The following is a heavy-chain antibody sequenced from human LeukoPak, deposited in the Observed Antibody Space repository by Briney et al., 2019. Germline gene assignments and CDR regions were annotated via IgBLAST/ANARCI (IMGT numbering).Heavy chain of an antibody. D-gene: IGHD3-3*01. Sequence: GGSLRLSCAASGFTFSDYYMSWIRQAPGKGLEWVSYISSSGSTIYYAASVKGRFTISRDNAKNSLYLQMNSLRAEDTAVYYCARVRGYDFWSGYFDYWGQGTLVTVSS. CDR1: GFTFSDYY. CDR3: ARVRGYDFWSGYFDY. V-gene: IGHV3-11*01. J-gene: IGHJ4*02. CDR2: ISSSGSTI.